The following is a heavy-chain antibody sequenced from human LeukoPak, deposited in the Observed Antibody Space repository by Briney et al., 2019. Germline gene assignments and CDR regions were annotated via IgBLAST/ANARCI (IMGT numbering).Heavy chain of an antibody. Sequence: GGSLRLSCAASGFTFSYYWMSWVRQAPGQGLEWVANIKQDGSAKHYVDSVKGRFTISRDNAKNSLYLQMNSLRAEDTAVYYCARVGYHDYDVDYWGQGGLVTVSS. CDR3: ARVGYHDYDVDY. D-gene: IGHD4-17*01. J-gene: IGHJ4*02. V-gene: IGHV3-7*05. CDR1: GFTFSYYW. CDR2: IKQDGSAK.